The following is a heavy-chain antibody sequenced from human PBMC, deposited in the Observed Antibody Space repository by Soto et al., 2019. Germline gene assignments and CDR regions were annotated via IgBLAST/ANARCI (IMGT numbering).Heavy chain of an antibody. V-gene: IGHV1-69*02. CDR2: IIPILGIA. Sequence: QVQLVQSGAEVKKPGSSVKVSCKASGGTFSSYTISWVRQAPGQGLEWMGRIIPILGIANYAQKFQGRVTITADKSTSTADMELSSLRSEDTAVYYCARYCSSTSCYVPGFDYWGQGTLVTVSS. J-gene: IGHJ4*02. CDR1: GGTFSSYT. CDR3: ARYCSSTSCYVPGFDY. D-gene: IGHD2-2*01.